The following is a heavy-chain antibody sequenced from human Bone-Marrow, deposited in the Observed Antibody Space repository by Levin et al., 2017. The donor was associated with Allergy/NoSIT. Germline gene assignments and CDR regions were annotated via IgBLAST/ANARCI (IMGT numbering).Heavy chain of an antibody. J-gene: IGHJ5*02. V-gene: IGHV1-2*02. Sequence: RASVKVSCKASGYTFKDYYIHWVRQAPGQGLEWMGWIHPDTGDTNYAQTFRGRVTMTRDTSINTAYLDLTTLRSDDTAVYYCAREKISRPRFWFDPWGQGTLVTVSS. D-gene: IGHD6-6*01. CDR2: IHPDTGDT. CDR3: AREKISRPRFWFDP. CDR1: GYTFKDYY.